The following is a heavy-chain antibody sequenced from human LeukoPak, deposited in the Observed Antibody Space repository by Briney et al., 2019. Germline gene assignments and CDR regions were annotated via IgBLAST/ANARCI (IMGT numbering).Heavy chain of an antibody. CDR1: GFTVSSNY. Sequence: TGGSLRLSCAASGFTVSSNYMSWVRQAPGKGLEWVSVIYSGGSTYYADSVKGRFTISRDNSKNTLYLQMNSLRAEDTAVYYCARASPSKANAFDIWGQGTMVTVTS. CDR2: IYSGGST. CDR3: ARASPSKANAFDI. J-gene: IGHJ3*02. V-gene: IGHV3-53*01.